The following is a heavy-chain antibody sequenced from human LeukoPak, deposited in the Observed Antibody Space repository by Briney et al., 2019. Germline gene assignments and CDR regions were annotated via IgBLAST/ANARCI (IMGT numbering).Heavy chain of an antibody. D-gene: IGHD3-22*01. CDR3: AREGAVIEAKHTPKNTKYYFDY. V-gene: IGHV4-4*02. Sequence: SGTLSLTCGVSGGSISTTNWWTWVRQPPGEGLEWIGEVHLSGRTHYNPSLESRVTMSVDMSENHISLRLTSVTAADTAVYYCAREGAVIEAKHTPKNTKYYFDYWGQGTLVTVSS. J-gene: IGHJ4*02. CDR1: GGSISTTNW. CDR2: VHLSGRT.